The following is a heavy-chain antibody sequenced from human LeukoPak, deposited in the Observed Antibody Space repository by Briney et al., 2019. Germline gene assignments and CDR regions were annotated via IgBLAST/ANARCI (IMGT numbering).Heavy chain of an antibody. J-gene: IGHJ6*02. CDR3: AKNPTRRNYYYGMAV. D-gene: IGHD3-10*01. Sequence: GGSLRLSCAASGFSFITYSMNWVRQAPGKGLEWVSSISSRSSYIYYADSVKGRFTISRDNSKNTLYLQMNSLRAEDRAVYYCAKNPTRRNYYYGMAVWGQGTTVTVS. CDR2: ISSRSSYI. V-gene: IGHV3-21*04. CDR1: GFSFITYS.